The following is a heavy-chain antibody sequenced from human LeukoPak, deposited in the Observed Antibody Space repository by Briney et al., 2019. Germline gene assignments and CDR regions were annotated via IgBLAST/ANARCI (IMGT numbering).Heavy chain of an antibody. D-gene: IGHD2-15*01. CDR1: GFTFSSYA. J-gene: IGHJ4*02. CDR3: AKDQDCSGGSCYFDY. CDR2: ISGSGGST. V-gene: IGHV3-23*01. Sequence: GSLRLSCAASGFTFSSYAMSWVRQAPGKGLEWVSAISGSGGSTCYADSVKGRFTISRDNSKNTLYLQMNSLRAEDTAVYYCAKDQDCSGGSCYFDYWGQGTLVTVSS.